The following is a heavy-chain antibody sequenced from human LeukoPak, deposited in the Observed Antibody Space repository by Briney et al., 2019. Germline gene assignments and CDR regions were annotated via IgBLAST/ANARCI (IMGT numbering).Heavy chain of an antibody. CDR1: GFTFSSYG. Sequence: GGSLRLSCAASGFTFSSYGMHWVRQAPGKGLEWVAVISYDGSNKYYADSVKGRFTISRDNSKNTLYLQMNSLRAEDTAVYYCARGYSSSWAGEDAFDIWGQGTMVTVSS. V-gene: IGHV3-30*03. J-gene: IGHJ3*02. D-gene: IGHD6-13*01. CDR3: ARGYSSSWAGEDAFDI. CDR2: ISYDGSNK.